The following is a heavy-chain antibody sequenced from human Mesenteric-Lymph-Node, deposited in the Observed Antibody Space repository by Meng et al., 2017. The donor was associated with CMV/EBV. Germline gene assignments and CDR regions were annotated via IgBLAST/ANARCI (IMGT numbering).Heavy chain of an antibody. V-gene: IGHV1-18*04. Sequence: YTFTGYGISWVRQAPGQGLEWMGWIDAYNGNTNYAQKLQGRVTMTTDATTSTAYMELRSLRSDDTAVYYCAREQKDFWSGYHSTTDYWGQGTLVTVSS. D-gene: IGHD3-3*01. CDR1: YTFTGYG. J-gene: IGHJ4*02. CDR3: AREQKDFWSGYHSTTDY. CDR2: IDAYNGNT.